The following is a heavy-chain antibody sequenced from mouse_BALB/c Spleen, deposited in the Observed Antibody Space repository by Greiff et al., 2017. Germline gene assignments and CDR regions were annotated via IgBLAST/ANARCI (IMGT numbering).Heavy chain of an antibody. J-gene: IGHJ3*01. CDR2: ISSGGSYT. Sequence: DVKLVESGGGLVKPGGSLKLSCAASGFTFSSYAMSWVRQTPEKRLEWVATISSGGSYTYYPDSVKGRFTISRDNAKNTLYLQMSSLRSEDTAMYYCASYRSWFAYWGQGTLVTVSA. CDR3: ASYRSWFAY. CDR1: GFTFSSYA. V-gene: IGHV5-9-3*01. D-gene: IGHD2-14*01.